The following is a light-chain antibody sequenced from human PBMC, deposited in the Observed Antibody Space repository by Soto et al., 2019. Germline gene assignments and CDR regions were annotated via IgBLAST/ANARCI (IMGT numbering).Light chain of an antibody. CDR1: QSISGW. CDR2: DVS. Sequence: DIQMTQSPSTLSASVGDRITITCRASQSISGWLAWYQQKPGQAPKVLIYDVSSLKRGVPSRFSGSGSGTEFTLTISSLQPDDFATYYCQQYSSYWTFGQGTKVDI. CDR3: QQYSSYWT. V-gene: IGKV1-5*01. J-gene: IGKJ1*01.